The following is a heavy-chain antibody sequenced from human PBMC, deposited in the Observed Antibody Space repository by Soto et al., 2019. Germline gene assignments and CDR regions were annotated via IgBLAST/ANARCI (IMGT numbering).Heavy chain of an antibody. V-gene: IGHV3-21*01. CDR3: ARGGVAAFDY. Sequence: GGSLRLSCGASGFTFSNAWMNWVRQAPGKGLEWVSCFSSSSNSIYYSDSVKGRFTISRDNAKSSLYLQMNSLKAEDTAVYYCARGGVAAFDYWGQGTPVTV. J-gene: IGHJ4*02. D-gene: IGHD2-15*01. CDR1: GFTFSNAW. CDR2: FSSSSNSI.